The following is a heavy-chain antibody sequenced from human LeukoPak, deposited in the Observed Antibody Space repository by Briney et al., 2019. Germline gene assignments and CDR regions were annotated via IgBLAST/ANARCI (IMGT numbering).Heavy chain of an antibody. CDR1: GYTFLNYD. J-gene: IGHJ4*02. Sequence: ASVKVSCKTSGYTFLNYDINWVRQAPGQGLEWMGWMNSNTGNTGTGQRFQGRVTLTRDISLNTAYMELSSLRPDDTAVYFCARLDDFNGYYCVDFWGPGTPVTVSS. D-gene: IGHD3-22*01. CDR2: MNSNTGNT. CDR3: ARLDDFNGYYCVDF. V-gene: IGHV1-8*02.